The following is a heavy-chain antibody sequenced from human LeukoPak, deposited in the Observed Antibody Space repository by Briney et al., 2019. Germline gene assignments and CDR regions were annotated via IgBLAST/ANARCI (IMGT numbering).Heavy chain of an antibody. J-gene: IGHJ6*02. V-gene: IGHV1-8*01. CDR3: ARLGGPLHGLWFGELYPYYYYGMDV. CDR2: MNPNSGNT. CDR1: GYTFTSYD. Sequence: ASVKVSCKASGYTFTSYDINWVRQATGQGLEWMGWMNPNSGNTGYAQKFQGRVTMTRNTSISTAYMELGSLRSEDTAVYYCARLGGPLHGLWFGELYPYYYYGMDVWGQGTTVTVSS. D-gene: IGHD3-10*01.